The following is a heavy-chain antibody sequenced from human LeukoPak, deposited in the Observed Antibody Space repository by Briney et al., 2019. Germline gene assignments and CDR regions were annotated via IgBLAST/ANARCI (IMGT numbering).Heavy chain of an antibody. Sequence: PGGSLRLSCAASGFTFSNYAMSWVRQAPGKGLEWVSAISGSGGSTYYADSVKGRFTISRDNSKNTLYLQMNSLRAEDTAVYYCAKGATMIVVVAYFDYWGQGTLVTVSS. CDR1: GFTFSNYA. CDR2: ISGSGGST. J-gene: IGHJ4*02. V-gene: IGHV3-23*01. CDR3: AKGATMIVVVAYFDY. D-gene: IGHD3-22*01.